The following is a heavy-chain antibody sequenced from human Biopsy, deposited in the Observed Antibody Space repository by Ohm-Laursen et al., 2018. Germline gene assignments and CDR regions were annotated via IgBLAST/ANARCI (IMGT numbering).Heavy chain of an antibody. J-gene: IGHJ4*02. V-gene: IGHV1-24*01. CDR3: AADINVWNVNY. CDR1: GYTLNELS. Sequence: GSSVKVSCKVSGYTLNELSMHWVRQVPRKGLEWMGGFAPENGKTVYAQNFQARVSLTEDTSTDTAYMELRSLRSEDTAVYYCAADINVWNVNYWGQGTQVTVSS. D-gene: IGHD1-1*01. CDR2: FAPENGKT.